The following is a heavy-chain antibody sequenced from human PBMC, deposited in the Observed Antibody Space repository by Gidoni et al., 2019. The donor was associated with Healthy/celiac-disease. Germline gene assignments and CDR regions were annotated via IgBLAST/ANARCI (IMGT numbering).Heavy chain of an antibody. V-gene: IGHV4-39*07. CDR2: IYYSGST. Sequence: QLQLQASGPGLVKPSETPSLTRTVSGGSISSSSYYWGWIRQPPGKGLEWIGSIYYSGSTYYNPSLKSRVTISVDTSKNQFSLKLSSVTAADTAVYYCARSLEDYFDYWGQGTLVTVSS. J-gene: IGHJ4*02. CDR1: GGSISSSSYY. CDR3: ARSLEDYFDY.